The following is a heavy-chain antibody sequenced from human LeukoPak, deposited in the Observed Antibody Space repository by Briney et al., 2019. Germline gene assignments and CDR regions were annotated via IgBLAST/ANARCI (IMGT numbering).Heavy chain of an antibody. CDR2: ISGSGDYA. CDR3: AQSGFSGYDYPS. CDR1: GFNCSSQD. V-gene: IGHV3-23*01. D-gene: IGHD5-12*01. Sequence: GTLRGSCSNCGFNCSSQDMTGGRKTPEKGLEWVSVISGSGDYASYADSVKGRFTISRDNSKNTLYLQMNSLRVEDAAVYYCAQSGFSGYDYPSWGQGTLLTVSS. J-gene: IGHJ5*02.